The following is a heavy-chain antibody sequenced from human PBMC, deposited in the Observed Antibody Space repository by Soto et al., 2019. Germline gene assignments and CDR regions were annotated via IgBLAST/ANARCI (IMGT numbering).Heavy chain of an antibody. V-gene: IGHV3-33*01. J-gene: IGHJ4*02. CDR3: ARGPSHRPDY. Sequence: QVQLVESGGGVVQPGRSLRLSCAASGFTFSSYDMVWVRQAPGKGLEWVAVIWYDGNNKYYADSVRGRFTISRDNSKNTLYLQMNSLRVEDTAVYYCARGPSHRPDYWGQGTLVTVSS. CDR2: IWYDGNNK. CDR1: GFTFSSYD.